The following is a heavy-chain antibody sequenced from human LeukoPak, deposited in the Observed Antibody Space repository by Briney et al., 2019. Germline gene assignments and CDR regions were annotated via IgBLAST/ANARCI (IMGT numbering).Heavy chain of an antibody. CDR1: GFTFDDYA. D-gene: IGHD4-17*01. V-gene: IGHV3-9*01. Sequence: PGRSLRLSCAASGFTFDDYAMHWVRQAPGKGLEWVSGISWNSGSIGYADSVKGRFTISRDNAKNALLLQMNSLRAEDTAVYYCARPQVNDYGDCGIWGQGTMVAVSS. J-gene: IGHJ3*02. CDR3: ARPQVNDYGDCGI. CDR2: ISWNSGSI.